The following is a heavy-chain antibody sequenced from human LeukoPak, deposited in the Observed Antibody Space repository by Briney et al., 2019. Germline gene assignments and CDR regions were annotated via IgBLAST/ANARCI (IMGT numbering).Heavy chain of an antibody. CDR3: ARDQGGGSYWGYYFEY. J-gene: IGHJ4*02. V-gene: IGHV3-23*01. Sequence: TGGSLRLSCAASGFTFSSYGMSWVRQAPGKGLEWVSAISGSGGSTYYADSVKGRFTISRDNSKNTLYLQMNSLRAEDTAVYYCARDQGGGSYWGYYFEYWGQGTLVTVSS. D-gene: IGHD1-26*01. CDR1: GFTFSSYG. CDR2: ISGSGGST.